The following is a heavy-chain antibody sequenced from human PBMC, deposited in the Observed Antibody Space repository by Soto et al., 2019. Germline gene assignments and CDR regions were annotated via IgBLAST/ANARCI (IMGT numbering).Heavy chain of an antibody. CDR3: ARTILTGYLDAFDI. CDR2: MNPNSGNT. CDR1: GYTFTSYD. D-gene: IGHD3-9*01. Sequence: QVQLVQSGAEVKKPGASVKVSCKASGYTFTSYDINWVRQATGQGLEWMGWMNPNSGNTGYAQKFQGRVTMTRNTSISPAYLELSSLRSEETAVYYCARTILTGYLDAFDIWGQGTMVTVSS. J-gene: IGHJ3*02. V-gene: IGHV1-8*01.